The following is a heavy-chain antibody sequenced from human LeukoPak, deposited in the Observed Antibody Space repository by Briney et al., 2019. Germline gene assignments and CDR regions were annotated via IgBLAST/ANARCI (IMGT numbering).Heavy chain of an antibody. CDR2: IYYSGST. Sequence: PSETLSLTCTVSGGSISSSSYYWGWIRQPPGKGLEWIGSIYYSGSTYYNPSLKSRVTISVDTSKNQFSLKLSSVTAADTAVYYCASTSGEQLASYYLDYWGQGTLVTVSS. J-gene: IGHJ4*02. V-gene: IGHV4-39*01. CDR1: GGSISSSSYY. D-gene: IGHD6-6*01. CDR3: ASTSGEQLASYYLDY.